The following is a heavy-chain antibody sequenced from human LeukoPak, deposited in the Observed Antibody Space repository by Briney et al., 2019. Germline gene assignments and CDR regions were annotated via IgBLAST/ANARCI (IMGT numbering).Heavy chain of an antibody. CDR3: AKGYCRGNSCYDDRGAFDH. J-gene: IGHJ4*02. CDR1: GGSFSGYY. Sequence: SETLSLTCAVYGGSFSGYYWSWIRQPPGKGLEWIGEINHSGSTNYNPSLKSRVTISVDTSKNQFSLKLSSVTAADTAVYYCAKGYCRGNSCYDDRGAFDHWGRGALVTVSS. CDR2: INHSGST. D-gene: IGHD2-2*01. V-gene: IGHV4-34*01.